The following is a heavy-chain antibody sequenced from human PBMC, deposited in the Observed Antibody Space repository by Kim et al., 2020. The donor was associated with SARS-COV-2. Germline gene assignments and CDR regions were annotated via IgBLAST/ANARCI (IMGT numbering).Heavy chain of an antibody. D-gene: IGHD3-9*01. V-gene: IGHV1-24*01. CDR3: ATTLRYFDRDAFDI. J-gene: IGHJ3*02. Sequence: AQKFQGRVTMTEETSTDTAYMELSSLRSEDKAVYYCATTLRYFDRDAFDIWGQGTMVTVSS.